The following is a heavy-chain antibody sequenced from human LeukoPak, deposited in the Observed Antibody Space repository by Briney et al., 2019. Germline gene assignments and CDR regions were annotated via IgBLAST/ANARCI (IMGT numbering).Heavy chain of an antibody. CDR1: GGSISSYY. CDR3: ARAAMVVRGVIIPLFDY. CDR2: IYYSGST. D-gene: IGHD3-10*01. J-gene: IGHJ4*02. V-gene: IGHV4-59*01. Sequence: SETLSLTCTVSGGSISSYYWSWIRQPPGKGLEWIGYIYYSGSTNYNPSLKSRVTISVDTSKSQFSLKLSSVTAADTAVYYCARAAMVVRGVIIPLFDYWGQGTLVTVSS.